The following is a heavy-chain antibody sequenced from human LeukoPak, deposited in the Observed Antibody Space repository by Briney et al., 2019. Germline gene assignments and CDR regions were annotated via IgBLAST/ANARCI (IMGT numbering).Heavy chain of an antibody. D-gene: IGHD5-18*01. CDR2: ISYDGSNK. J-gene: IGHJ4*02. CDR3: AKDLLGYSYGIYYFDY. CDR1: GFTFSSYG. Sequence: GRSLRLSCAASGFTFSSYGMHWVRQAPGKGLEWVAVISYDGSNKYYADSVKGRFTISRDNSKNTLYLQMNSLRAEDTAVYYCAKDLLGYSYGIYYFDYWGQGTLVTVSS. V-gene: IGHV3-30*18.